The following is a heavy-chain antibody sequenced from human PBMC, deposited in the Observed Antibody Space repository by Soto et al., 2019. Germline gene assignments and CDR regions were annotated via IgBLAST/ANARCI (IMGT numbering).Heavy chain of an antibody. CDR3: ARDKITGLFDY. V-gene: IGHV4-39*07. J-gene: IGHJ4*02. CDR2: MYSSGST. Sequence: PSETLSLTCTVSGGSISSGDYYWDWIRQPPGKGLEWIGNMYSSGSTYYNPSLKSRVTISVDTSKNQFSLKLTSVTAADTAVYYCARDKITGLFDYWGQGTLVTVSS. CDR1: GGSISSGDYY. D-gene: IGHD2-8*02.